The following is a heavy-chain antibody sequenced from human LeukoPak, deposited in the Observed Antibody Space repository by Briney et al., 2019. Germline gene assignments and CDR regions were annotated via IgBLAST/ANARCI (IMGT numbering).Heavy chain of an antibody. D-gene: IGHD5-24*01. CDR1: GDSINNYY. J-gene: IGHJ4*02. V-gene: IGHV4-59*08. CDR2: IYYSGNT. CDR3: ARVDGYVPDY. Sequence: SETLSLTCTVSGDSINNYYWRWIRQPPGKGLEWIGYIYYSGNTKYNPSLKSRVTISVDTSKNQFSLKLTSVTAADTAVYYCARVDGYVPDYWGQGTLVTVSS.